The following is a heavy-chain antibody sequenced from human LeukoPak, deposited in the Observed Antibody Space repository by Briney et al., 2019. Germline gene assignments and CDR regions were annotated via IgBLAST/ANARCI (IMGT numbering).Heavy chain of an antibody. CDR1: GGTFTSYA. CDR2: IIPISGTT. D-gene: IGHD1-26*01. CDR3: ARKLRLGGNWFDP. Sequence: GASVKVSCKTSGGTFTSYAITWVRQAPGQGLEWMGKIIPISGTTNYAQKFQGRVTFTADESTSTAYMDLSSLRSEDTALYYCARKLRLGGNWFDPWGQGTLVTVSS. V-gene: IGHV1-69*13. J-gene: IGHJ5*02.